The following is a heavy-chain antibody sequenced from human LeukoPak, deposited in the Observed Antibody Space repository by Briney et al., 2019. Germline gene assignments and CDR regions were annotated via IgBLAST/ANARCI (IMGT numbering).Heavy chain of an antibody. CDR3: ARDPMVRGSSGGAYYFDY. V-gene: IGHV1-46*01. CDR2: INPSGGST. CDR1: VYTVTSYY. D-gene: IGHD3-10*01. J-gene: IGHJ4*02. Sequence: ASVKVSCKASVYTVTSYYMHWVRQSAGQGLEWMGIINPSGGSTSYAQKFQGRVTMTRDTSTSTVYMELSSLRSEDTAVYYCARDPMVRGSSGGAYYFDYWGQGTLVTVSS.